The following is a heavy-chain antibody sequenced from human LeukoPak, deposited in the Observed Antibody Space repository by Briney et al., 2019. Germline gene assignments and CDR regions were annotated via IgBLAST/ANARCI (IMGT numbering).Heavy chain of an antibody. CDR1: GFTFSDYY. CDR2: ISSSGSTI. V-gene: IGHV3-11*01. Sequence: PGGSLRLSCAASGFTFSDYYMSWIRQAPGKGLEWVSYISSSGSTIYYADSVKGRFTISRDNAKNSLYLQMNSLRAEDTAVYYCARVYRGYDYFNYYYYYMDVWGKGTTVTVSS. J-gene: IGHJ6*03. CDR3: ARVYRGYDYFNYYYYYMDV. D-gene: IGHD5-12*01.